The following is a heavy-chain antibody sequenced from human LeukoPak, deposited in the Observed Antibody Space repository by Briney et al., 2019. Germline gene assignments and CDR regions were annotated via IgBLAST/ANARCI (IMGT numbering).Heavy chain of an antibody. D-gene: IGHD6-25*01. Sequence: GGSLRLSCAASGFTFSTSTMSWVRQAPGKGPEWVSSISSGSGYTYYSDSVKGRLTISRDNAKTSLYLLMNSLRAEETAVYYCARAPTGASAAVFDLWGQGTMVTVSS. CDR3: ARAPTGASAAVFDL. CDR2: ISSGSGYT. CDR1: GFTFSTST. J-gene: IGHJ3*01. V-gene: IGHV3-21*01.